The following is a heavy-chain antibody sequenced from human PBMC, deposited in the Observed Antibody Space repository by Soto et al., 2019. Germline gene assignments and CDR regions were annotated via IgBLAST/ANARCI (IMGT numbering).Heavy chain of an antibody. CDR1: GFTFSSYS. CDR3: ARQGTTLGVGMDWYLDL. J-gene: IGHJ2*01. Sequence: GGSLRLSCAASGFTFSSYSMNWVRQAPGKGLEWVSYISSSSSTIYYADSVKGRFTISRDNAKNSLYLQMNSLRDEDTAVYYCARQGTTLGVGMDWYLDLWGRGTLVTVSS. V-gene: IGHV3-48*02. CDR2: ISSSSSTI. D-gene: IGHD3-3*01.